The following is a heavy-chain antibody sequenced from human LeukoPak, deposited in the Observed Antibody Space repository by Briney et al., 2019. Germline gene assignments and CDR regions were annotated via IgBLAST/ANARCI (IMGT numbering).Heavy chain of an antibody. CDR2: IYYSGST. D-gene: IGHD2-15*01. CDR3: AREFRHCSGGSCGTGHYYMDV. CDR1: GGSISSYY. J-gene: IGHJ6*03. Sequence: KPSETLSLTCTVSGGSISSYYWSWIRQPPGKGLEWIGCIYYSGSTNYNPSLKSRVTISVDTSKNQFSLKLSSVTAADTAVYYCAREFRHCSGGSCGTGHYYMDVWGKGTTVTISS. V-gene: IGHV4-59*01.